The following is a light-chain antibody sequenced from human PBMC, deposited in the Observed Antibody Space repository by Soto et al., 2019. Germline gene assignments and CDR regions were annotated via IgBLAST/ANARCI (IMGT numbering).Light chain of an antibody. CDR3: QPYHNWWT. V-gene: IGKV3D-15*01. CDR1: QSVSSN. J-gene: IGKJ1*01. Sequence: MSQSPATVSVCTGERATLSCRASQSVSSNLVWYQQKPGQAPRLLIYGSSTRVTSIPAMCSGSGAGTEFTLTSSLLPSEDFAVYSSQPYHNWWTFGQGTKV. CDR2: GSS.